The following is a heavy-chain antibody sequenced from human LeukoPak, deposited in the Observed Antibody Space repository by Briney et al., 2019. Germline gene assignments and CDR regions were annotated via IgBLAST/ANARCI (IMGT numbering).Heavy chain of an antibody. Sequence: PSETLSLTCAVSGGSISSGGYSWSWIRQPPGKGLEWIGYIYHSGSTYYNPSLKSRVTISVDRSKNQFSLKLSSVTAADTAVYYCARGKIEGSGSSPGPTGNWFDPWGQGTLVTVSS. J-gene: IGHJ5*02. V-gene: IGHV4-30-2*01. D-gene: IGHD3-10*01. CDR1: GGSISSGGYS. CDR3: ARGKIEGSGSSPGPTGNWFDP. CDR2: IYHSGST.